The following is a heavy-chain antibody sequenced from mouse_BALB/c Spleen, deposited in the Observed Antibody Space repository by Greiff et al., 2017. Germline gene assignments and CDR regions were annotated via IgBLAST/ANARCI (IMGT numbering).Heavy chain of an antibody. D-gene: IGHD1-2*01. J-gene: IGHJ2*01. V-gene: IGHV1-67*01. CDR3: AITAGRDYFDY. CDR1: SYTFTDYA. Sequence: QVQLKESRPELVRPGVSVKISCKGSSYTFTDYAMHWVKQGHAKSLEWIGVISTYYGNTNYNQKFKGKATMTVDKSSSTAYMELARLTSEDSAVYYCAITAGRDYFDYWGQGTTLTVSS. CDR2: ISTYYGNT.